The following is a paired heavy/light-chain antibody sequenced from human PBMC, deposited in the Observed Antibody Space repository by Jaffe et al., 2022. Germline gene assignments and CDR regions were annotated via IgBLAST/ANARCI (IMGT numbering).Heavy chain of an antibody. Sequence: QVQLVQSGAEVKKPGSSVKVSCKASGGTFSSYAISWVRQAPGQGLEWMGGIIPIFGTANYAQKFQGRVTITADESTSTAYMELSSLRSEDTAVYYCAKTKERQLRYFDWLFGHDAFDIWGQGTMVTVSS. J-gene: IGHJ3*02. D-gene: IGHD3-9*01. CDR2: IIPIFGTA. CDR1: GGTFSSYA. V-gene: IGHV1-69*01. CDR3: AKTKERQLRYFDWLFGHDAFDI.
Light chain of an antibody. V-gene: IGLV2-23*02. Sequence: QSALTQPASVSGSPGQSITISCTGTSSDVGSYNLVSWYQQHPGKAPKLMIYEVSKRPSGVSNRFSGSKSGNTASLTISGLQAEDEADYYCCSYAGSSTPYVFGTGTKVTVL. CDR1: SSDVGSYNL. CDR3: CSYAGSSTPYV. CDR2: EVS. J-gene: IGLJ1*01.